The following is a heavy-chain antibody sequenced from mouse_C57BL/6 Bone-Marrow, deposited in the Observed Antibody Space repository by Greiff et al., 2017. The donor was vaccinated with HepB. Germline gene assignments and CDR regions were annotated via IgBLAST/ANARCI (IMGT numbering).Heavy chain of an antibody. V-gene: IGHV1-50*01. Sequence: QVQLQQPGAELVKPGASVKLSCKASGYTFTSYWMQWVKQRPGPGLEWIGEIDPSDSYTNYNQKFKGKATLTVDTSSSTAYMQLSSLTSEDSAVYYCAPYYYGSSPYWYFDVWGTGTTVTVSS. D-gene: IGHD1-1*01. J-gene: IGHJ1*03. CDR3: APYYYGSSPYWYFDV. CDR2: IDPSDSYT. CDR1: GYTFTSYW.